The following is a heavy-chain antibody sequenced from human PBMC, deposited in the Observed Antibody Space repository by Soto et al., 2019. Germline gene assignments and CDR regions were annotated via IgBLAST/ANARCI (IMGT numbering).Heavy chain of an antibody. Sequence: EVQLLESGGDLVQPGGSLRLSCAASGFTFNSYAMSWVRQAPGKGLEWVSIISGNGGNTYYADSVEGRFTISRDNSKNTLYLQMNNLRAEDTAVYYCTKERSSIGARSYFDYWGQGTLVTVSS. CDR1: GFTFNSYA. CDR3: TKERSSIGARSYFDY. J-gene: IGHJ4*02. CDR2: ISGNGGNT. D-gene: IGHD6-6*01. V-gene: IGHV3-23*01.